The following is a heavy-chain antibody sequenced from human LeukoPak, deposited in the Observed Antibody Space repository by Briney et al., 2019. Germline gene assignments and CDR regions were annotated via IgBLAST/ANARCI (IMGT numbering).Heavy chain of an antibody. CDR1: GGTFSSYA. V-gene: IGHV1-69*01. D-gene: IGHD4-17*01. CDR2: IIPIVDTA. Sequence: SVKVSCKASGGTFSSYAISWVRQAPGQGLEWMGGIIPIVDTANYAQKFQGRVTITADESTSTAYMELSSLRSEDTAVYYCARESDYGDYVRIFDYWGQGTLVTVSS. J-gene: IGHJ4*02. CDR3: ARESDYGDYVRIFDY.